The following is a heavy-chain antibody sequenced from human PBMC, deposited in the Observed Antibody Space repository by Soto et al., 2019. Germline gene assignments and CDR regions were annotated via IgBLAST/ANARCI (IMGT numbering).Heavy chain of an antibody. CDR1: GYTLTSYD. D-gene: IGHD2-15*01. Sequence: APVKVSCKAPGYTLTSYDINWVRQATGQGLEWMGWMNPNSGNTGYAQKFQGRVTMTRNTSISTAYMELSSLRSEDTAVYYCARWWVGAYAVYYGMDVWGQGTTVTVSS. CDR2: MNPNSGNT. CDR3: ARWWVGAYAVYYGMDV. J-gene: IGHJ6*02. V-gene: IGHV1-8*01.